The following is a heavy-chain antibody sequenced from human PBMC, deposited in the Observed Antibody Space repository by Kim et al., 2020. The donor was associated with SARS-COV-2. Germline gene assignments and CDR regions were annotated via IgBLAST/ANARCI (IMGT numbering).Heavy chain of an antibody. CDR3: ARPLRDNWNDVPLGY. CDR1: GFTFSSYW. V-gene: IGHV3-7*03. CDR2: IKQDGSEK. D-gene: IGHD1-1*01. Sequence: GGSLRLSCAASGFTFSSYWMSWVRQAPGKGLEWVANIKQDGSEKYYVDSVKGRFTISRDNAKNSLYLQMNSLRAEDTAVYYCARPLRDNWNDVPLGYWGQGTLVTVSS. J-gene: IGHJ4*02.